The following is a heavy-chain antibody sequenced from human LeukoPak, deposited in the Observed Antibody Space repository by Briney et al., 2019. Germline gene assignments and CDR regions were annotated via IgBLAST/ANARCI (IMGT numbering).Heavy chain of an antibody. J-gene: IGHJ4*02. D-gene: IGHD4-17*01. V-gene: IGHV3-53*01. CDR2: IYSGGST. CDR3: ARGLTVTAFDY. Sequence: GGSLRLSCAASGFTFSSYAMSWVRQAPGKGLEWVSVIYSGGSTYYADSVKGRFTISRDNSKNTLYLQMNSLRAEDTAVYYCARGLTVTAFDYWGQGTLVTVSS. CDR1: GFTFSSYA.